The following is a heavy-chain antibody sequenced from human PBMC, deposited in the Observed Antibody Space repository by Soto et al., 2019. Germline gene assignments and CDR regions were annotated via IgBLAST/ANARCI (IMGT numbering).Heavy chain of an antibody. J-gene: IGHJ6*02. V-gene: IGHV1-69*12. CDR1: GGSLSNYG. CDR3: ARGDATKIVVTTYYAMDV. D-gene: IGHD3-9*01. Sequence: QVQLVQSGAEVKNPGSSVKVSCKASGGSLSNYGISWVRKAPGQGLEWMGGIIPVFGTANYAQKFQGRVTITADESTSIVYMDVTSLRSEDTAVYYCARGDATKIVVTTYYAMDVWGQGTTVTVSS. CDR2: IIPVFGTA.